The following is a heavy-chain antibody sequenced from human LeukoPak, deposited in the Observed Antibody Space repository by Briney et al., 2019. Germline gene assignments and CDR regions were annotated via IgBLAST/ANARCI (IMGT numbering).Heavy chain of an antibody. Sequence: PGGSLRLSCAASGFTFSSYAMHWVRQAPGKGLEWVAVISYDGSNKYYADSVKGRFTISRGNSKNTLYLQMNSLRAEDTAVYYCARDVSVAHGGYFDYWGQGTLVTVSS. CDR2: ISYDGSNK. V-gene: IGHV3-30-3*01. CDR3: ARDVSVAHGGYFDY. J-gene: IGHJ4*02. D-gene: IGHD4-23*01. CDR1: GFTFSSYA.